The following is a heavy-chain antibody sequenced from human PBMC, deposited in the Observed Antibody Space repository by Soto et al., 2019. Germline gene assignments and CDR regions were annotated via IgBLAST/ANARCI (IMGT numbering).Heavy chain of an antibody. CDR1: GYISTTYG. Sequence: QVQVVQSGAEVKKPGASVNVSCKASGYISTTYGISWVRQAPGQGLEWLGWVSTYNGNTNYAQTFRDRVTMTTDKSTRTAYMELRSLRSDDTAVYYGARHHSPMFRGAFDYWCQGTLVTVSS. CDR3: ARHHSPMFRGAFDY. CDR2: VSTYNGNT. J-gene: IGHJ4*02. V-gene: IGHV1-18*01. D-gene: IGHD3-10*01.